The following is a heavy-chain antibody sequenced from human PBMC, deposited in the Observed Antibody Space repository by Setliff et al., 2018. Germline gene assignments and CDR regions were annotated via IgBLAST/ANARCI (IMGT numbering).Heavy chain of an antibody. V-gene: IGHV4-31*03. Sequence: LSLTCTVSGGSISGGGYYWSWIRQHPRKGLEWIGNIYYSGSTNYTPSLKSRVTLSVDTSRNHFSLKLNSVTAADTAVYYCARSGYYSIDAFDIWGQGTMVTVSS. D-gene: IGHD3-22*01. CDR2: IYYSGST. CDR1: GGSISGGGYY. J-gene: IGHJ3*02. CDR3: ARSGYYSIDAFDI.